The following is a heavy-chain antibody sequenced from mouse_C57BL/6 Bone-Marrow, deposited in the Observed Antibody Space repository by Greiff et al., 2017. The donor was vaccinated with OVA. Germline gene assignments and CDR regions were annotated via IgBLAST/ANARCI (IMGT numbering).Heavy chain of an antibody. D-gene: IGHD1-1*01. CDR1: GYSITSGYY. J-gene: IGHJ1*03. Sequence: EVKLVESGPGLVKPSQSLSLTCSVTGYSITSGYYWHWIRQFPGNKLEWMGYISYDGSNKSNPSLQNRISITRVTSKNQFFLKLNSVTTEDTATYYCAREAGITTVVAKRGWYFDVWGTGTTVTVSS. V-gene: IGHV3-6*01. CDR3: AREAGITTVVAKRGWYFDV. CDR2: ISYDGSN.